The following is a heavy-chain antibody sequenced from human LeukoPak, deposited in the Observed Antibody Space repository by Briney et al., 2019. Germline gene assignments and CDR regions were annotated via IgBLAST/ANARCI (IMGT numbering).Heavy chain of an antibody. CDR1: GFTFSDYY. J-gene: IGHJ4*02. D-gene: IGHD3-22*01. CDR2: ISSSSSYT. CDR3: AREARYYYDSSGYYASDY. V-gene: IGHV3-11*05. Sequence: GGSLRLSCAASGFTFSDYYMSWIRQAPGKGLEWVSYISSSSSYTNYADSVKGRFTISRDNAKNSLYLQMNSLRVEDTAVYYCAREARYYYDSSGYYASDYWGQGTLVTVSS.